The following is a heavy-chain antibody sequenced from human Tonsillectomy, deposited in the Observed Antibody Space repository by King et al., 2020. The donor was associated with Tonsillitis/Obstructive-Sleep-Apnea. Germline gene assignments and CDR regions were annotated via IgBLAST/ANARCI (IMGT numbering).Heavy chain of an antibody. V-gene: IGHV2-5*02. Sequence: TLKESGPTLVKPTQTLTLTCTFSGFSLSTSGVGVGWIRQPPGKALEWLALIFWDDDKRYSPSLKTRLTITKDTSKNQVVLTMTNMDPLDTATYYCAPLIAVFIVGGCPDYYYAIDVWGPGTTVTVSS. CDR1: GFSLSTSGVG. CDR2: IFWDDDK. CDR3: APLIAVFIVGGCPDYYYAIDV. D-gene: IGHD3-22*01. J-gene: IGHJ6*02.